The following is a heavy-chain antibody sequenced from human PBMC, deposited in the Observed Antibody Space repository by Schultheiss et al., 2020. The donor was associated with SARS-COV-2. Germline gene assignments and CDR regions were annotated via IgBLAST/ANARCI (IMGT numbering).Heavy chain of an antibody. CDR2: IYTSGST. CDR1: GGSISSGGYY. V-gene: IGHV4-61*02. J-gene: IGHJ6*02. CDR3: AGMSGLERFYYYYYGMDV. Sequence: SETLSLTCTVSGGSISSGGYYWNWIRQPPGKGLEWIGRIYTSGSTNYNPSLKSRVTISVDTSKNQFSLKLSSVTAADTAVYYCAGMSGLERFYYYYYGMDVWGQGTTVTVSS. D-gene: IGHD3-3*01.